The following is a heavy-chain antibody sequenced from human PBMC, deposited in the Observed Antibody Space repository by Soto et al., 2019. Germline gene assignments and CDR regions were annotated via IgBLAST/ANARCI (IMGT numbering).Heavy chain of an antibody. V-gene: IGHV1-18*01. CDR3: AWGRGYSYGGGVYFDY. Sequence: GAVKVSCKASGDTFTSYGISWVRQAPGQGLEWMGWISAYNSNTNYAQKLQGRVTMTTDTSTSTAYMELRSLRSDDTAVYYCAWGRGYSYGGGVYFDYWGQGTLVTVSS. CDR2: ISAYNSNT. CDR1: GDTFTSYG. D-gene: IGHD5-18*01. J-gene: IGHJ4*02.